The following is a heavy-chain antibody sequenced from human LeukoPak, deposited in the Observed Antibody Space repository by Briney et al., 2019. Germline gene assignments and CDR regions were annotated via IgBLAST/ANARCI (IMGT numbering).Heavy chain of an antibody. CDR1: GGTFSSYA. V-gene: IGHV1-69*13. Sequence: SVKVSCKASGGTFSSYAISWVRQAPGQGLEWVGGIIPIFGTANYAQKFQGRVTITADESTSTAYMELSSLRSEDTAVYYCARSLIAAAGTIGAFDIWGQGTMVTVSS. D-gene: IGHD6-13*01. CDR3: ARSLIAAAGTIGAFDI. CDR2: IIPIFGTA. J-gene: IGHJ3*02.